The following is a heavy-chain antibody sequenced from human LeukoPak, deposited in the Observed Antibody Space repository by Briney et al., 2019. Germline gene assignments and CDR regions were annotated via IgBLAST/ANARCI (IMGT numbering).Heavy chain of an antibody. CDR1: GFTLSDYY. D-gene: IGHD2-15*01. J-gene: IGHJ4*02. V-gene: IGHV3-11*04. CDR2: ISSSGSTI. CDR3: ARVWGYCSGGTCYSIPFDY. Sequence: GGSLRLSCAASGFTLSDYYMSWIRQAPGKGLEWVSYISSSGSTIYYADSVKGRFTISRDNAKNSLYLQMNSPRAEDTAVYYCARVWGYCSGGTCYSIPFDYWGQGTLVTVSS.